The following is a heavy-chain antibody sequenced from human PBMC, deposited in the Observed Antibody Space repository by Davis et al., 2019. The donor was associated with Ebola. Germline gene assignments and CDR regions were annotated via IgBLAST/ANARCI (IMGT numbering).Heavy chain of an antibody. D-gene: IGHD2-15*01. CDR2: IYPGESDT. CDR3: ARQIVVVVAASKTGRFDP. J-gene: IGHJ5*02. Sequence: GESLKISCKGSGYSFTSYWIGWVRQMPGKGLEWMGIIYPGESDTRYSPSFQGQVTISADKSISTAYLQWSSLKASDTAMYYCARQIVVVVAASKTGRFDPWGQGTLVTVSS. CDR1: GYSFTSYW. V-gene: IGHV5-51*01.